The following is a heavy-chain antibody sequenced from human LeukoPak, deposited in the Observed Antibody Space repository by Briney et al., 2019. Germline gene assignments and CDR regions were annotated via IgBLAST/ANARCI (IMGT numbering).Heavy chain of an antibody. Sequence: GGSLRLSCAASGFTFSSYAMSWVRQAPGKGLEWVSAISGSGGSTYYADSVKGRFTISRDNSKNTLYLQMNSLRAEDTAVYYCAKDPLVVVAATMDYWGQGTLVTVSS. CDR1: GFTFSSYA. V-gene: IGHV3-23*01. CDR2: ISGSGGST. D-gene: IGHD2-15*01. J-gene: IGHJ4*02. CDR3: AKDPLVVVAATMDY.